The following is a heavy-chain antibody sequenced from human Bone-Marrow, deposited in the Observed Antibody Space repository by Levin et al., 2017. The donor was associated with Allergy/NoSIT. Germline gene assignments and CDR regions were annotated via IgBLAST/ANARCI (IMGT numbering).Heavy chain of an antibody. D-gene: IGHD4-17*01. CDR3: ARDLLGADDY. J-gene: IGHJ4*02. V-gene: IGHV3-74*01. CDR2: TNEDENIK. CDR1: GFTFSRYW. Sequence: GESLKISCAASGFTFSRYWMHWVRQAPGKGLEWVSRTNEDENIKNYADSVKDRFTISRDNVKNTLYLQMNSLRAEDTAVYYCARDLLGADDYWGQGTLVTVSS.